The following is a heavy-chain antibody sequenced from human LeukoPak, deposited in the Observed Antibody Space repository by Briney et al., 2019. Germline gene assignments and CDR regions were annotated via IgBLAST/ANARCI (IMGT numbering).Heavy chain of an antibody. V-gene: IGHV3-48*04. CDR3: ARDWAAAAGYY. D-gene: IGHD6-13*01. Sequence: GGSLRLSCAASGFTFSSYSMNWVRQAPGKGLEWVSYISSSSSTIYYADSVKGRFTISRDNAKNSLYLQMNSLRAEDTAVYYCARDWAAAAGYYWGQGTLVTVSS. J-gene: IGHJ4*02. CDR1: GFTFSSYS. CDR2: ISSSSSTI.